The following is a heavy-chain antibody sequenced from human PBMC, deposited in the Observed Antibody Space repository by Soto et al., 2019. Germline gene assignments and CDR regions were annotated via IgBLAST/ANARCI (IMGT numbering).Heavy chain of an antibody. V-gene: IGHV3-23*01. Sequence: PGGSLRLSCAASGFTFSNYAMSWVRQAPGKGLEWVSSISGSGGSTHYADSVEGRFTIPRDNYQNTLYLQMNSLRAEDTTVYYCAKALSGDFDAFDIWGQGTMVTVSS. CDR1: GFTFSNYA. CDR3: AKALSGDFDAFDI. CDR2: ISGSGGST. D-gene: IGHD4-17*01. J-gene: IGHJ3*02.